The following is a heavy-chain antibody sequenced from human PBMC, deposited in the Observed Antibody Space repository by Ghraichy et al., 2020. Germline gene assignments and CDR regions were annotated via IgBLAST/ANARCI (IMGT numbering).Heavy chain of an antibody. CDR3: AHRGPCYHGSGSYLDYFDY. CDR2: IYWDDDN. Sequence: SGPTLVKPTQTLTLTCTFSGFSLSTSGVGVGWIRQPPGKALEWLALIYWDDDNRYSPSLKSRLTITKDTSKNQVVLTMTNMDPVDTATYYCAHRGPCYHGSGSYLDYFDYWGQGTLVTVSS. J-gene: IGHJ4*02. D-gene: IGHD3-10*01. V-gene: IGHV2-5*02. CDR1: GFSLSTSGVG.